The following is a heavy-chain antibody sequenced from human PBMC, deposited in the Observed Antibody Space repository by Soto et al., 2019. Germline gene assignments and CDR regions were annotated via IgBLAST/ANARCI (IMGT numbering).Heavy chain of an antibody. V-gene: IGHV3-30*04. CDR3: ARDFIVGSPDYFDY. D-gene: IGHD1-26*01. CDR2: ISYDGRVK. J-gene: IGHJ4*02. Sequence: QVQLVESGGGVVQPGRSLSLSCAASGFTFSDYPMHWFRQAQGKGLEWVAVISYDGRVKYYVDSVKGRFTISRDDSKNTLYLQMNSLRVDDTAVYYCARDFIVGSPDYFDYWGQGTLVTVSS. CDR1: GFTFSDYP.